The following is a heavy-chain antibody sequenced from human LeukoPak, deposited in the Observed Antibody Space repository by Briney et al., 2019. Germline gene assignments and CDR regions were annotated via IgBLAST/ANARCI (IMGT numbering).Heavy chain of an antibody. CDR1: GFTVSSNY. CDR3: ARVKRDNYDSSGYLDY. J-gene: IGHJ4*02. CDR2: IYSGGST. D-gene: IGHD3-22*01. V-gene: IGHV3-66*01. Sequence: GGSLRLSCAASGFTVSSNYMSRVRQAPGKGLEWVSVIYSGGSTYYADSMKGRFTISRDNSKNTLYLQMNSLRAEDTAVYYCARVKRDNYDSSGYLDYWGQGTLVTVSS.